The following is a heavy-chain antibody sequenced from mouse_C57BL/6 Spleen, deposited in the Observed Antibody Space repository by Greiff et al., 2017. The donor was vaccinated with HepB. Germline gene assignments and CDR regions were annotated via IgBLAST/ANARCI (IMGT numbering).Heavy chain of an antibody. CDR2: IYPGDGDT. Sequence: QVQLQQSGPELVKPGASVKISCKASGYAFSSSWMNWVKQRPGKGLEWIGRIYPGDGDTNYNGKFKGKATLTADKSSSTAYMQLSSLTSEDSAVYFCAREDFYYSNYDVWGTGTTVTVSS. J-gene: IGHJ1*03. V-gene: IGHV1-82*01. CDR1: GYAFSSSW. D-gene: IGHD2-12*01. CDR3: AREDFYYSNYDV.